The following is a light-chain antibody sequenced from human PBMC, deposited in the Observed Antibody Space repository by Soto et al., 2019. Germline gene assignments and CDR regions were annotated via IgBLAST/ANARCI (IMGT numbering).Light chain of an antibody. J-gene: IGKJ4*01. Sequence: EIVLTQSPGTLSLSPGERATLSCRASQSVSSSYLAWYQQKPGQAPRLLIYGASSRATGIPDRFSGSGSGTDFTLTISRLESEDFAVYYCQQYGSSRITFGGGTKVDIK. CDR3: QQYGSSRIT. CDR2: GAS. V-gene: IGKV3-20*01. CDR1: QSVSSSY.